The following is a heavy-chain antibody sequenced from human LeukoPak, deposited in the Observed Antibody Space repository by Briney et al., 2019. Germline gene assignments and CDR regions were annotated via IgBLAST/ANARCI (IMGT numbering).Heavy chain of an antibody. Sequence: TGRSLRLSCAASGFTFSSYAMHWVRQAPGKGLEWVAVISYDGSNKYYADSVKGRFTIPRDNSKNTLYLQMNSLRAEDTAVYYCAREDWDGYNPDDWGQGTLVTVSS. J-gene: IGHJ4*02. CDR3: AREDWDGYNPDD. D-gene: IGHD5-24*01. V-gene: IGHV3-30-3*01. CDR2: ISYDGSNK. CDR1: GFTFSSYA.